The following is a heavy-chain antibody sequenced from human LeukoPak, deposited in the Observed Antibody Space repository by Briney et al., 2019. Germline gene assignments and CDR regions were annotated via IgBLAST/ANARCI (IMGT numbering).Heavy chain of an antibody. CDR3: ARKRGVGVDTNAFDM. CDR1: GYTITGYY. V-gene: IGHV1-2*02. Sequence: EASVKVSCKASGYTITGYYMHWVRQAPGQGLEWMGWINGNNDGSIYAQKFQGRVTMTRDTSINTAYMELSRLRSDDTAVYYCARKRGVGVDTNAFDMWGQGTMVTVSS. D-gene: IGHD3-3*01. CDR2: INGNNDGS. J-gene: IGHJ3*02.